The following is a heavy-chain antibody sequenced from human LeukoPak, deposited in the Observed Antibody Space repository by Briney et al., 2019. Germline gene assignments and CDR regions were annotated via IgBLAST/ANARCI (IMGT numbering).Heavy chain of an antibody. CDR3: AREKLLLGVFL. D-gene: IGHD3-16*01. CDR2: IYTSGST. Sequence: PSQTLSLTRTVSGGSISSGSYYWSWIRQPAGKGLEWIGRIYTSGSTNYNLSLKSRVTISVDTSKNQFSLKLSSVTAADTAVYYCAREKLLLGVFLWGQGTMVTVSS. J-gene: IGHJ3*01. CDR1: GGSISSGSYY. V-gene: IGHV4-61*02.